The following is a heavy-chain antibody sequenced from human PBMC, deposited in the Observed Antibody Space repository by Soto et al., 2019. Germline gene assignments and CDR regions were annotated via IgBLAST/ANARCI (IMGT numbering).Heavy chain of an antibody. CDR1: GFSLSTSGVG. V-gene: IGHV2-5*02. CDR3: AHSSDPQYYFYYYMDV. CDR2: IYWDDDK. Sequence: QITLKESGPTLVKPTQTLTLTCTFSGFSLSTSGVGVGWIRQPPGKALEWLALIYWDDDKRYSPSLKSRLTITKDTSKNQVVLTMTNMDPVDTATYYCAHSSDPQYYFYYYMDVWGKGTTVTVSS. J-gene: IGHJ6*03.